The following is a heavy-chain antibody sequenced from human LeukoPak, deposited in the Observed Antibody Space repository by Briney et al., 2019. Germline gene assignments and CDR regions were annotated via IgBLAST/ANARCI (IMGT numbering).Heavy chain of an antibody. CDR1: NGSIGGFY. V-gene: IGHV4-59*08. J-gene: IGHJ4*02. D-gene: IGHD3-22*01. CDR2: IFHSGST. Sequence: SETLSLTCTVSNGSIGGFYWTWIRQPPGKGLEWIGYIFHSGSTKYNPSLKSRVTISVDTSKNQSSLKLTSITAADTAVYYCARRRIYYHFDYWGQGARVTVSS. CDR3: ARRRIYYHFDY.